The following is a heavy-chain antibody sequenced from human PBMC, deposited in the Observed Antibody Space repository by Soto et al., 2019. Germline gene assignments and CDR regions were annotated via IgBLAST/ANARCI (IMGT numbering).Heavy chain of an antibody. CDR3: ARETDTSMVDY. CDR2: LNPRNGQT. V-gene: IGHV1-8*01. D-gene: IGHD5-18*01. Sequence: QVQLVQSGAEVKKPGASVKVSCQTSGYNFSAYYFNWVRQAAGQGPEWMGWLNPRNGQTGYVQKFRGRVTMTRDTSIATVYLELSWLTSEDTAIYFCARETDTSMVDYWGKGTLVTVSS. J-gene: IGHJ4*02. CDR1: GYNFSAYY.